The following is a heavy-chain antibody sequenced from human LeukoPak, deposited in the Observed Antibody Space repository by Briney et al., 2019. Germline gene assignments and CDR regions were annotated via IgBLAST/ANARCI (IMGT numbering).Heavy chain of an antibody. J-gene: IGHJ4*02. CDR1: GYTFTGYY. Sequence: ASVKVSCKASGYTFTGYYMHWVRQAPGQGLEWMGWINPNSGGTNYAQKFQGRVTMTRDTSTSTVYMELSSLRSEDTAVYYCAREEDYGDYFDYWGQGTLVTVSS. V-gene: IGHV1-2*02. D-gene: IGHD4-17*01. CDR2: INPNSGGT. CDR3: AREEDYGDYFDY.